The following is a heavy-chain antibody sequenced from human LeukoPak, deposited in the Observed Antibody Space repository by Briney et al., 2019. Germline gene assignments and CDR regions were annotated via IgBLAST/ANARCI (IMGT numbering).Heavy chain of an antibody. Sequence: PSETLSLTCTVSGGSISSSSYYWGWIRQPPGKGLEWIGSIYYSGSTNYNPSLKSRVTISVDTSKNQFSLKLSSVTAADTAVYYCARRSGGYSYDPRVGWFDPWGQGTLVTVSS. CDR2: IYYSGST. CDR1: GGSISSSSYY. CDR3: ARRSGGYSYDPRVGWFDP. J-gene: IGHJ5*02. V-gene: IGHV4-39*07. D-gene: IGHD5-18*01.